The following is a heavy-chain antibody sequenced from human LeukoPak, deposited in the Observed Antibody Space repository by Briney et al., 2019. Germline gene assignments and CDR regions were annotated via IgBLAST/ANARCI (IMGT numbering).Heavy chain of an antibody. J-gene: IGHJ5*02. CDR1: GGSISSYY. Sequence: SETLSLTCTVSGGSISSYYWSWIRQPPGKGLEWIGYIYYSGSTNYNPSLKSRVTISVDTSKNQFSLKLSSVTAADTAVYYCARGRRRYYYDSSGPINWFDPWGQGTLVTVSS. V-gene: IGHV4-59*12. CDR3: ARGRRRYYYDSSGPINWFDP. D-gene: IGHD3-22*01. CDR2: IYYSGST.